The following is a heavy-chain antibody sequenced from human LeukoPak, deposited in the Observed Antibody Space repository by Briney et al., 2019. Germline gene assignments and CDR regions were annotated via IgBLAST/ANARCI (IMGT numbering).Heavy chain of an antibody. CDR1: GFTLSSHW. Sequence: PGGSLRLSCAASGFTLSSHWMSWVRQAPGKGLEWVASIRPDGSEEYYMDSVKGRFTISRDNAKNSLYLQMNSLRAEDTAVYYCARLLGTVTTYDYWGQGTLVTVSS. CDR2: IRPDGSEE. CDR3: ARLLGTVTTYDY. D-gene: IGHD1-7*01. J-gene: IGHJ4*02. V-gene: IGHV3-7*01.